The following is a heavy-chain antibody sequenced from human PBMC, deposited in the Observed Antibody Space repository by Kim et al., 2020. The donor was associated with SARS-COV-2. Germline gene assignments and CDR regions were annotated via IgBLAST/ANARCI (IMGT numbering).Heavy chain of an antibody. CDR2: IYYSGST. CDR3: ARHLGSRRSYYDSSYNWFDP. D-gene: IGHD3-22*01. J-gene: IGHJ5*02. V-gene: IGHV4-59*08. Sequence: SETLSLTCTVSGGSISSYYWSWIRQPPGKGLEWIGYIYYSGSTNYNPSLKSRVTISVDTSKNQFSLKLSSVTAADTAVYYCARHLGSRRSYYDSSYNWFDPWGQGTLVTVSS. CDR1: GGSISSYY.